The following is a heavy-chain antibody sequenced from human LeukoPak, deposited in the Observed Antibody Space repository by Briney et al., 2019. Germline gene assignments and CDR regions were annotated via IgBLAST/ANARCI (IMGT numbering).Heavy chain of an antibody. CDR2: IYYSGST. V-gene: IGHV4-61*01. CDR3: AAKGYSYGWGAYYFDY. CDR1: GGSFSSGSYY. J-gene: IGHJ4*02. Sequence: SETLSLTCTVSGGSFSSGSYYWSWIRQPPGKGLEWIGYIYYSGSTNYNPSLKSRVTISVDTSKNQFSLKLSSVTAADTAVYYCAAKGYSYGWGAYYFDYWGQGTLATVSS. D-gene: IGHD5-18*01.